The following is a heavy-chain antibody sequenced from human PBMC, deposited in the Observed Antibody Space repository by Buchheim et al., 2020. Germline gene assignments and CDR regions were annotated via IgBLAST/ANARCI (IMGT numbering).Heavy chain of an antibody. V-gene: IGHV3-74*01. CDR3: TREYYGLLAGYYLDS. CDR1: GFSFSSYW. Sequence: EVQLVESGGGLVQPGGSLRLSCEASGFSFSSYWMHWVRQAPGKGLEWVSRTNSDGSSTTYADSVEGRFIVSRDNPKNPLDLQMNSLGVDDTAIYYCTREYYGLLAGYYLDSWGQGTL. CDR2: TNSDGSST. J-gene: IGHJ4*02. D-gene: IGHD3-9*01.